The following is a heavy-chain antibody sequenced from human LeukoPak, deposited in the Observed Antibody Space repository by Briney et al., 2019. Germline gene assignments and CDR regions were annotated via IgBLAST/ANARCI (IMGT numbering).Heavy chain of an antibody. D-gene: IGHD6-13*01. Sequence: GGSLSLSCAASGFTFSSYSMNWVRQAPGKGLEWVSYISSSSSTIYYADSVKGRFTISRDNAKNSLYLQMNSLRAEDTAVYYCARGHSSSWLGDYFDYWGQGTLVTVSS. CDR3: ARGHSSSWLGDYFDY. V-gene: IGHV3-48*01. J-gene: IGHJ4*02. CDR1: GFTFSSYS. CDR2: ISSSSSTI.